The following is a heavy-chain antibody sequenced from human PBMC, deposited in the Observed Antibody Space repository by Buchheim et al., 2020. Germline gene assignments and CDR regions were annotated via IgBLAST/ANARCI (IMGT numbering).Heavy chain of an antibody. CDR2: INSDGSST. Sequence: EVQLVESGGGLVQPGGSLRLSCAASGFTFSSFWMHWVRQAPGKGLVWVSRINSDGSSTSYADSVKGRLTISRDNAKKTLYLQMNSLRVEDTAVYYCVRGYDFWSGYYTRWFDPWGQGTL. CDR3: VRGYDFWSGYYTRWFDP. CDR1: GFTFSSFW. V-gene: IGHV3-74*01. J-gene: IGHJ5*02. D-gene: IGHD3-3*01.